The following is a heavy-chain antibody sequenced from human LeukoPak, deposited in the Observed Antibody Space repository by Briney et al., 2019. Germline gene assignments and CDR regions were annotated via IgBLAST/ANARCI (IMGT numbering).Heavy chain of an antibody. CDR2: INSDGSST. J-gene: IGHJ4*02. CDR3: PRERDSGSYRDDY. V-gene: IGHV3-74*01. D-gene: IGHD1-26*01. Sequence: PGGSLRLSCAASGFKFDDYTMQWVRQAPGKGLVWVSRINSDGSSTTYADSVKGRFTISRDNANNTLYLQMNSLRAEDTAVYYCPRERDSGSYRDDYWGQGTLVTVFS. CDR1: GFKFDDYT.